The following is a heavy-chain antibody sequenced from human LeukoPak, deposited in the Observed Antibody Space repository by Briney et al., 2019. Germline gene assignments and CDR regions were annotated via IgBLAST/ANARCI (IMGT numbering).Heavy chain of an antibody. D-gene: IGHD2-15*01. CDR3: TTDEMVVVVAARVV. CDR2: IKSKTDGGTT. J-gene: IGHJ6*02. V-gene: IGHV3-15*01. Sequence: GGSLRLSCAASGFTVSSNYMSWVRQAPGKGLEWVGRIKSKTDGGTTDYAAPVKGRFTISRDDSKNTLYLQMNSLKTEDTAVYYCTTDEMVVVVAARVVWGQGTTVTVSS. CDR1: GFTVSSNY.